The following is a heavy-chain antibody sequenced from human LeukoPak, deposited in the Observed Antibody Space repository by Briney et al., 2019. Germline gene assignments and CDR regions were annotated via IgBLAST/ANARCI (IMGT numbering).Heavy chain of an antibody. V-gene: IGHV4-61*01. D-gene: IGHD3-22*01. CDR2: IYYSGST. J-gene: IGHJ4*02. CDR1: GGSVNSGNYY. CDR3: ARDPSGYFNY. Sequence: LETLSLTCTVSGGSVNSGNYYWSWIRQPPGKGLEWIGFIYYSGSTNYNPSLKSRVTISVDTSKNQFSLKLSSVTAADTAVYYCARDPSGYFNYWGQGTLVTVSS.